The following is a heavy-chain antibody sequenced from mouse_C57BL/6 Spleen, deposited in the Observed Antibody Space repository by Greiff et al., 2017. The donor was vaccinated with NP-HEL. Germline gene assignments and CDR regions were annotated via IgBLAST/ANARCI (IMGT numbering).Heavy chain of an antibody. Sequence: EVQLQESGPELVKPGASVKISCKASGYSFTGYYMHWVKQSHGNILDWIGNIYPYNGVSSYNQKFKGKATLTVDKSSSTAYMELLRLRSENSAVYYFARERDSSGYVGYWGQGTTLTVSS. CDR1: GYSFTGYY. V-gene: IGHV1-31*01. CDR2: IYPYNGVS. D-gene: IGHD3-2*02. CDR3: ARERDSSGYVGY. J-gene: IGHJ2*01.